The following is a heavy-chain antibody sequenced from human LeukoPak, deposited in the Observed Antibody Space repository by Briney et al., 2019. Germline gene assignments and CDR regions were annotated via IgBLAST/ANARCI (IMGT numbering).Heavy chain of an antibody. J-gene: IGHJ4*02. CDR2: IKQDGSAK. Sequence: GGSLRLSCAASGFTFSSYWMSWVRQAPGKGLEWVANIKQDGSAKYYMDSVKGRFTISRDSAKNSLYLQMNSLRAEDTAVYYCAKIYCTSTDCYYDYWGQVTLVTVSS. D-gene: IGHD2-2*01. V-gene: IGHV3-7*01. CDR1: GFTFSSYW. CDR3: AKIYCTSTDCYYDY.